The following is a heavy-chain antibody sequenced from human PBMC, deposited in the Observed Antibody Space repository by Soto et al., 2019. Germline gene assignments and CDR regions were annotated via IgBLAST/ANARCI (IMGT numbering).Heavy chain of an antibody. D-gene: IGHD6-6*01. V-gene: IGHV4-31*03. J-gene: IGHJ4*01. CDR3: ARSTIAPHLFMSPFDS. Sequence: SETLSLTCTVSGGSISSGGYYWSWIRQHPGKGLEWIGYIYYSGSTYYNPSLKSRVTISVDTSKNQFSLKLSSVTAADTAVYYCARSTIAPHLFMSPFDSWGQGTLVTVS. CDR1: GGSISSGGYY. CDR2: IYYSGST.